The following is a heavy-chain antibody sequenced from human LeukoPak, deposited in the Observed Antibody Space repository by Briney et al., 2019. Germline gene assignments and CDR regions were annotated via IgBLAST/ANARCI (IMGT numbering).Heavy chain of an antibody. CDR3: ARPSRDH. D-gene: IGHD2-2*01. V-gene: IGHV4-34*01. CDR2: INHSGST. J-gene: IGHJ4*02. CDR1: GGSFSGYY. Sequence: SETLSLTCAVYGGSFSGYYWSWIRQPPGKGLEWIGEINHSGSTNYNPSLKSRVTISVDTSKNQFSLKLSSVTAADTAVYYCARPSRDHWGQGTLVTVSS.